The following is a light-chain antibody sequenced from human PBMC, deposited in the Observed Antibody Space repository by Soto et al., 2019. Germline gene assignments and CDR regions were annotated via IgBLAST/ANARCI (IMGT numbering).Light chain of an antibody. CDR3: PQL. V-gene: IGKV3D-15*03. CDR1: QSVGGK. CDR2: GAS. J-gene: IGKJ1*01. Sequence: IVMTQSPATLSVSPGEGATLSCRASQSVGGKLAWYQQKAGQAPRPLIFGASSRATGIPDRCSGSGCGTDFPLSIGILESEGFADYYWPQLFGQGT.